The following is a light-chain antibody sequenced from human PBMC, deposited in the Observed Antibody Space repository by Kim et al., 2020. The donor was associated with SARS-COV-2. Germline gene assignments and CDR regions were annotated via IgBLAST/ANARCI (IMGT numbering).Light chain of an antibody. CDR3: QKYNAASWT. CDR1: QSISNS. J-gene: IGKJ1*01. CDR2: SAS. Sequence: ASVGDRVTITCRASQSISNSLAWYQQKPGKAPKVLIYSASDLESGVPSRFSGSGSGTDFTLTISSLQPEDVATYYCQKYNAASWTFGQGTKVDIK. V-gene: IGKV1-27*01.